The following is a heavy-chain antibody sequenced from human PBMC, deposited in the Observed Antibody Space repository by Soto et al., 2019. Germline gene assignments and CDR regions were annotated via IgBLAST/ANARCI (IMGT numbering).Heavy chain of an antibody. CDR1: GGSISSGGYY. J-gene: IGHJ5*02. Sequence: QVQLQESGPGLVKPSQTLSLTCTVSGGSISSGGYYWSWIRQHPGKGLEWIGYIYYSGSTYYNPSLKMRVTISVDTSKNQFSRKRSSVTAADTAVYYCARDRGDYYDSIPRGWFDRWGQGTLVTVSS. CDR3: ARDRGDYYDSIPRGWFDR. V-gene: IGHV4-31*03. CDR2: IYYSGST. D-gene: IGHD3-22*01.